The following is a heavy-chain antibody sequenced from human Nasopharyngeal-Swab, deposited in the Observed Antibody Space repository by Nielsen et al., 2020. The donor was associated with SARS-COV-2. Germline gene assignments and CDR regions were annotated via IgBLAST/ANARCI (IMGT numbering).Heavy chain of an antibody. J-gene: IGHJ4*02. D-gene: IGHD2-15*01. V-gene: IGHV1-2*06. CDR3: ARDLGYIRYCSGGSCYQDY. CDR1: GYTFTGYY. CDR2: INPHTGSP. Sequence: ASVQVSCKASGYTFTGYYMHWLRQAPGQGLECMGRINPHTGSPNHAQTFQGRVTMTRERSISTAYMELSRLRSDDTAVYYCARDLGYIRYCSGGSCYQDYWGQGTLVTVSS.